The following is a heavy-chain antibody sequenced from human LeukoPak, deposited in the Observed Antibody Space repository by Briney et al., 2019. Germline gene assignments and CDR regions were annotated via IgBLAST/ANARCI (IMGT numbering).Heavy chain of an antibody. J-gene: IGHJ4*02. Sequence: GGSLRLSCAASGFTFPSYSIHWVRQAPGKGLEWVSSITSSSDYIYYADSVQGRFTISRDNSKNTLYLQMNSLRAEDTAVYYCVRDDDRPDNGLDYWGQGTLVTVSS. CDR2: ITSSSDYI. D-gene: IGHD3-22*01. CDR1: GFTFPSYS. V-gene: IGHV3-21*01. CDR3: VRDDDRPDNGLDY.